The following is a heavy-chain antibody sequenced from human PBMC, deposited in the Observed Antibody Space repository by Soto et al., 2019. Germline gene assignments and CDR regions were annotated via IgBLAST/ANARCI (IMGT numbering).Heavy chain of an antibody. V-gene: IGHV4-39*01. CDR3: ARLIHCLTNACSFDY. D-gene: IGHD3-3*01. CDR1: GGSISSSSYY. J-gene: IGHJ4*02. Sequence: QLQLQESGPGLVKPSETLSLTCTVSGGSISSSSYYWGWIRQPPGKGLEWMGSIYYSGKTYYNPSLKGRVAISVDTSKNQCALKLSSVTAADTIVYYGARLIHCLTNACSFDYWGQGTLVTVSS. CDR2: IYYSGKT.